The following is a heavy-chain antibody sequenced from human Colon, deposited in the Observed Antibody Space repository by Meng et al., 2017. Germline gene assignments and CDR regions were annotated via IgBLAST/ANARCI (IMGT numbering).Heavy chain of an antibody. CDR2: IHSSAGT. Sequence: EVHLVESGGGLVQPGGSLRLSCAASGFSVSSDFMIWIRQAPGKGLEWVSMIHSSAGTFFADSVKGRFTVSTDNSKNTLYLQMNSLRIEDTAVYHCANRFVWGLGTLVTVSS. CDR3: ANRFV. CDR1: GFSVSSDF. V-gene: IGHV3-66*02. J-gene: IGHJ4*02. D-gene: IGHD3-3*01.